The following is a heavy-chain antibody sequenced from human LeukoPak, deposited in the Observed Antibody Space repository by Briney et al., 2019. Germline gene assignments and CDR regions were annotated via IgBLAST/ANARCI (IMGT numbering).Heavy chain of an antibody. CDR3: ARGDRSTGWIY. V-gene: IGHV3-23*01. CDR1: GFTFSSYV. Sequence: PGGSLRVSCAASGFTFSSYVMSRVRQAPGKGLEWVSAITGGGDKTYYPESAKGQFTISRDNSKSTLYLQINSLRAEDTAVYFCARGDRSTGWIYWGQGTLVTVSS. D-gene: IGHD2-8*02. CDR2: ITGGGDKT. J-gene: IGHJ4*02.